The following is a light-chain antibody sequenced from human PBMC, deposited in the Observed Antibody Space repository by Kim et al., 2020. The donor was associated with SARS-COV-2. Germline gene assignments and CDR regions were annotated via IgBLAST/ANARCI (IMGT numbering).Light chain of an antibody. Sequence: EVVLTLSPGTLALSPGERATLSCRASQSVSNNYLAWYQQKPGQPPRLLIYDASSRATGIPDRFSGGGSGTDFSLTISRLEPEDFAVYYCQQYGSSPITFGGGTKVDIK. V-gene: IGKV3-20*01. CDR1: QSVSNNY. J-gene: IGKJ4*01. CDR3: QQYGSSPIT. CDR2: DAS.